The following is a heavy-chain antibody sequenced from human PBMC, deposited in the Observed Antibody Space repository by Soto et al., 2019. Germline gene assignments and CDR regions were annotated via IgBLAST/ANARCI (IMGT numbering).Heavy chain of an antibody. J-gene: IGHJ6*02. D-gene: IGHD2-2*02. V-gene: IGHV3-23*01. CDR1: GFTFNNFV. CDR2: IGGSDSTT. Sequence: EVQLLESGGDLVQPGGSLTLSCAASGFTFNNFVMSWVRQAPGEGLEWVSGIGGSDSTTYYAESVKGRFTISRDNSKNTVYLQMNSLRVEDTAGDWTGNTCPCMDVWGPGTTVTVSS. CDR3: GNTCPCMDV.